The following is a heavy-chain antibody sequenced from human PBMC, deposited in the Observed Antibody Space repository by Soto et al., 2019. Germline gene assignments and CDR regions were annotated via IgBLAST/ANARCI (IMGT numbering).Heavy chain of an antibody. V-gene: IGHV4-59*01. CDR1: GGSMSSEH. CDR2: IYYSGST. D-gene: IGHD6-19*01. J-gene: IGHJ4*02. CDR3: GRVSRPPDIAEAGAFDY. Sequence: SETLSLTCTVSGGSMSSEHWSWIWQPPGKGVEWVGYIYYSGSTNYNPSLESRVNISVDTSTNHFSLKLSSVTGAAAAVSYCGRVSRPPDIAEAGAFDYWASEPWSPSPQ.